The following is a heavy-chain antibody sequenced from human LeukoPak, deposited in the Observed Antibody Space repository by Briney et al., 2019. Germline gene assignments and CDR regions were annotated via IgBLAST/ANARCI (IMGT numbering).Heavy chain of an antibody. D-gene: IGHD2-2*01. J-gene: IGHJ6*02. CDR2: IYYSGST. Sequence: KPSETLSLTCTVSGGSISSSSYYWGWIRQPPGKGLEWIGSIYYSGSTYYNPSLKSRVTISVDTSKNQFSLKLSSVTAADTAVYYCARHFGTRRDIVVVPATVLYYGMDVWGQGTTVTVSS. CDR1: GGSISSSSYY. V-gene: IGHV4-39*01. CDR3: ARHFGTRRDIVVVPATVLYYGMDV.